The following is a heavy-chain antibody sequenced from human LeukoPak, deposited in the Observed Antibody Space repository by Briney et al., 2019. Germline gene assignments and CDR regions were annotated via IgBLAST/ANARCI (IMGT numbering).Heavy chain of an antibody. J-gene: IGHJ4*02. Sequence: GGSLRPSLTASGFIFDDYAMHWVRQAPGKGLERVLRLTWNSGSIGYADSVKGRFTISRDNAKNSLYLQMNGLSAEETALYYCAVHPNRVSSRRHFDSRGQGTLVTVSS. CDR3: AVHPNRVSSRRHFDS. CDR1: GFIFDDYA. V-gene: IGHV3-9*01. CDR2: LTWNSGSI. D-gene: IGHD6-13*01.